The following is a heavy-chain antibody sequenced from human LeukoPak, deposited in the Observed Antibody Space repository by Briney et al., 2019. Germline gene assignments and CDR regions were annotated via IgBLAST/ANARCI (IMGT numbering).Heavy chain of an antibody. CDR2: ISGSGGNT. CDR3: AKDESDYGDYLEFFDY. D-gene: IGHD4-17*01. J-gene: IGHJ4*02. CDR1: GFTFSSYA. V-gene: IGHV3-23*01. Sequence: GGSLRLSCAASGFTFSSYAMSWVRQAPGKGLEWVSTISGSGGNTYYADSVKGRLTISRDNSKNTLYLQMNSLRAEDTAVYYCAKDESDYGDYLEFFDYWGQGTLVTVSS.